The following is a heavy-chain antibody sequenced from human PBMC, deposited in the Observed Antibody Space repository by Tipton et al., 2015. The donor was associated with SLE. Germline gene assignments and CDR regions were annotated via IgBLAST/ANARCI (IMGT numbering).Heavy chain of an antibody. J-gene: IGHJ3*02. CDR1: GGSISGYY. CDR3: ARGEDPDPFDS. Sequence: TLSLTCTVSGGSISGYYWSWIRQPPGKGLEWIGYIYHSGSTNYNPSLKSRVNISVDTSKNQFSLKLSSVTAADTAVYSCARGEDPDPFDSWGRGTMVTVSS. CDR2: IYHSGST. V-gene: IGHV4-59*12.